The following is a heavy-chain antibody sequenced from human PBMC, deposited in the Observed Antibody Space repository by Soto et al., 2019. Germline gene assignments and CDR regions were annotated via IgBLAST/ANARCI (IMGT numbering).Heavy chain of an antibody. Sequence: SETLSLTCAVSGGSISSGGYSWSWIRQPPGKGLEWIGYIYHSGSTYYNPSLKSRVTISVDRSKNQFSLKLSSVTAADTAVYYCARGFVVDFSSGYNNWFDPWGQGTLVTVSS. J-gene: IGHJ5*02. D-gene: IGHD3-3*01. V-gene: IGHV4-30-2*01. CDR1: GGSISSGGYS. CDR2: IYHSGST. CDR3: ARGFVVDFSSGYNNWFDP.